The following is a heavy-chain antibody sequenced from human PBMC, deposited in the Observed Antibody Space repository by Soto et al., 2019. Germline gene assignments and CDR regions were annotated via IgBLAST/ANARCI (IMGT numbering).Heavy chain of an antibody. CDR3: ARVVSGSFDY. D-gene: IGHD1-26*01. V-gene: IGHV4-38-2*01. CDR2: GYHSGST. CDR1: SSSISSGYY. J-gene: IGHJ4*02. Sequence: KPSETLSLTCAVSSSSISSGYYWGWIRQPPGKGLEWIGSGYHSGSTFYNPSLKSRVTISLDTSKNQFSLKLTSVTAADTAVYYCARVVSGSFDYWGQGTLVTVS.